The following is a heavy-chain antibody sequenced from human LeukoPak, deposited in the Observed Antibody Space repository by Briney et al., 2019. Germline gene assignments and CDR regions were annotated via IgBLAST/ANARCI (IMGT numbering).Heavy chain of an antibody. Sequence: ESLNISCKCSGYIFTSYWIGWGREMPGKSLEWRGIIYPGDSDTRYSPSFQGQVTISAHKSITTAYLQWSSLKASDTAMYYCARPSTRGYAYGRSDFDSWGQGTLVTVSS. V-gene: IGHV5-51*01. CDR1: GYIFTSYW. CDR3: ARPSTRGYAYGRSDFDS. CDR2: IYPGDSDT. D-gene: IGHD5-18*01. J-gene: IGHJ4*02.